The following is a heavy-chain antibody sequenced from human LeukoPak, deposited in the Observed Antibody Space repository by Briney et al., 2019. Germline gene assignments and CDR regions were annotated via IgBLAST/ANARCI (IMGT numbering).Heavy chain of an antibody. J-gene: IGHJ4*02. Sequence: SETLSLTCTVSGGSLSSGDYYWSWIRQPPGKGLEWIGYIYYSGSTYYNPSLKSRVTISVDTSKNQFSLKLSSVSAADTAVYYCARERRVVPAATDYWGQGTLVTVSS. CDR2: IYYSGST. V-gene: IGHV4-30-4*08. D-gene: IGHD2-2*01. CDR1: GGSLSSGDYY. CDR3: ARERRVVPAATDY.